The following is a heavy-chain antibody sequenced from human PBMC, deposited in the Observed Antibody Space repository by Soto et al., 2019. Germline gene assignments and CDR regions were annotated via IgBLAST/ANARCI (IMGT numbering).Heavy chain of an antibody. Sequence: QLQLQESGPGLVKPSETLSLTCAVSGGSISSSSYYWGWIRQPPGKGLEWIGSIYYSGSTYYTPSLQSRFAISVDTSKNQFSLKLNSVTAADMAVYYCARRTVNIRTFYSGLKTHCFDYWGQGTLVTVSS. J-gene: IGHJ4*02. CDR3: ARRTVNIRTFYSGLKTHCFDY. CDR2: IYYSGST. D-gene: IGHD6-19*01. CDR1: GGSISSSSYY. V-gene: IGHV4-39*01.